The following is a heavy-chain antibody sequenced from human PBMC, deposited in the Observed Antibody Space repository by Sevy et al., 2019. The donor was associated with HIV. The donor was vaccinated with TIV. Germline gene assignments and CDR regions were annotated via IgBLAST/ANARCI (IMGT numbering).Heavy chain of an antibody. Sequence: ASVKVSCKASGYTFTGYSMHWVRQAPGQGLEWMGWINPNSGGTNYAQKFQGRVTMTRDTSINTAYMDMRNLRVDDTAVYFCVRVWNSDYYDSSGPNWFDTWGQGTLVTVSS. CDR1: GYTFTGYS. CDR2: INPNSGGT. CDR3: VRVWNSDYYDSSGPNWFDT. J-gene: IGHJ5*02. V-gene: IGHV1-2*02. D-gene: IGHD3-22*01.